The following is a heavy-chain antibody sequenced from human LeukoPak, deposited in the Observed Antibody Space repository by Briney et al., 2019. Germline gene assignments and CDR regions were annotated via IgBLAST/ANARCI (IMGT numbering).Heavy chain of an antibody. J-gene: IGHJ4*02. CDR1: GGSISSSSYY. V-gene: IGHV4-39*01. CDR3: ASNPLSPGRLNY. CDR2: IYYSGST. Sequence: SETLSLTCTVSGGSISSSSYYWGWIRQPPGKGLEWIGSIYYSGSTYYNPSLKSRVTISVDTSKNQFSLKLSSVTAADTAVYYCASNPLSPGRLNYWGQGTLVTVSS.